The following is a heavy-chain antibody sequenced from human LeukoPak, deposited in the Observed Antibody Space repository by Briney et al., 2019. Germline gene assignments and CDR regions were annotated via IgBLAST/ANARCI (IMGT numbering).Heavy chain of an antibody. D-gene: IGHD5-12*01. CDR3: ARLHRGLRYFDY. Sequence: SETLSLTCAVYGGSFSDYYWSWIRQPPGKGLEWIGSIYYSGSTYYNPSLKSRVTISVDTSKNQFSLKLSSVTAADTAVYYCARLHRGLRYFDYWGQGTLVTVSS. J-gene: IGHJ4*02. CDR1: GGSFSDYY. CDR2: IYYSGST. V-gene: IGHV4-34*01.